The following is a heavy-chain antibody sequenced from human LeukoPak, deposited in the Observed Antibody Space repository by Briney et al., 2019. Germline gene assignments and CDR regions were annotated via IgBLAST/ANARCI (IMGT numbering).Heavy chain of an antibody. J-gene: IGHJ1*01. CDR1: GYTFTSHD. Sequence: ASVKVSCKASGYTFTSHDINWVRQAPGQGLEWMGWISPRNGNTNYAQRLQGRFTMTTETPTSTVYMELRGLRSDDTAVYYCARDEEYDTGGRHWGQGTLVTVSS. CDR2: ISPRNGNT. CDR3: ARDEEYDTGGRH. D-gene: IGHD2-15*01. V-gene: IGHV1-18*01.